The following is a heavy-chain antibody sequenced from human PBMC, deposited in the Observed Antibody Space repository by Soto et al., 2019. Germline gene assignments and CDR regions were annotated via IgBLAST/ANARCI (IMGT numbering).Heavy chain of an antibody. CDR2: ISSSSSYI. J-gene: IGHJ4*02. Sequence: GGSLRLSCAASGFTFSSYSMNWVRQAPGKGLEWVSSISSSSSYIYYADSVKGRFTISRDNAKNSLYLQMNSLRAEDTAVYYSAIVLTTVTRLDYWGQGTLVSVAS. CDR3: AIVLTTVTRLDY. CDR1: GFTFSSYS. V-gene: IGHV3-21*01. D-gene: IGHD4-4*01.